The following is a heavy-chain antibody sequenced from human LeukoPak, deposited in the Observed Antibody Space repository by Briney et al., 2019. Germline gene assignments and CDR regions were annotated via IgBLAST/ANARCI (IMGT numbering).Heavy chain of an antibody. D-gene: IGHD1-1*01. V-gene: IGHV3-23*01. J-gene: IGHJ4*02. CDR2: ISGSGGFT. CDR3: AKARIGNYFDS. CDR1: GFIFSDYV. Sequence: GGSLRLSCTASGFIFSDYVMSWVRQAPGKGLEWVSGISGSGGFTYYADSVKGRITISRDKSKNTLYLQMNSLRVEDTAVYYCAKARIGNYFDSWGQGTLVTVSS.